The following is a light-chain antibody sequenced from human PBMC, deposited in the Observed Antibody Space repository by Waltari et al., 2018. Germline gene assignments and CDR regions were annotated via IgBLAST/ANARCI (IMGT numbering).Light chain of an antibody. V-gene: IGKV3-15*01. CDR3: HQYNTLPPGT. CDR2: GAS. CDR1: QSVSSN. J-gene: IGKJ1*01. Sequence: EIVMTQSPANRSVSPGERATLSCRARQSVSSNLAWSQQKPGQDHRLLIYGASTRATGIPARFSGSGSGTEFTLTISSLHSEHFAVYYCHQYNTLPPGTFGQGTKVEIK.